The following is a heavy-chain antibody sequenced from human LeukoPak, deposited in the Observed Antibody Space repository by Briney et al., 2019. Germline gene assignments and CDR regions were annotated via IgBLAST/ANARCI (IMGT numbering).Heavy chain of an antibody. CDR1: GFAFSTYG. J-gene: IGHJ4*02. V-gene: IGHV3-30*18. CDR3: AKKSPGTYYAPPDY. D-gene: IGHD3-10*01. CDR2: TSSEGSKK. Sequence: GGSLRLSCAASGFAFSTYGMHWVRQAPGKGLEWVAVTSSEGSKKDYADSVKGRFTISRDNSKNTLFLQMNSLRAEDTAVYYCAKKSPGTYYAPPDYWGQGTLVTVSS.